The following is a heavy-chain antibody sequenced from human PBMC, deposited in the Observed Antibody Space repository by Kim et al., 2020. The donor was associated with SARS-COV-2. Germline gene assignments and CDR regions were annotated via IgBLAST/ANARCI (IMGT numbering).Heavy chain of an antibody. CDR1: GYTLIGLS. CDR2: FNPDGGKT. CDR3: ATAPTVTTVWGFDP. D-gene: IGHD4-17*01. J-gene: IGHJ5*02. V-gene: IGHV1-24*01. Sequence: ASVKVSCKVSGYTLIGLSMHWVRQAPGQGLEWMGGFNPDGGKTIYAQKFQGRVTMTEDTSTDTAYMELSSLRSEDTAVYYCATAPTVTTVWGFDPWGQGTLVTVLS.